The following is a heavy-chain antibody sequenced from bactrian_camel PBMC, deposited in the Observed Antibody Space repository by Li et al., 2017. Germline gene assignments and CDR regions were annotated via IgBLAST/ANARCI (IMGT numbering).Heavy chain of an antibody. J-gene: IGHJ4*01. V-gene: IGHV3S40*01. D-gene: IGHD5*01. CDR1: GFTFSSYD. CDR3: TTLLRVDPNF. CDR2: IDSGGGTT. Sequence: SGFTFSSYDMNWVRQAPGKGLEWVSAIDSGGGTTYYADSVKGRFTISRDNAKNTVYLQMNVLKSEDTALYYCTTLLRVDPNFWGRGTQVTVS.